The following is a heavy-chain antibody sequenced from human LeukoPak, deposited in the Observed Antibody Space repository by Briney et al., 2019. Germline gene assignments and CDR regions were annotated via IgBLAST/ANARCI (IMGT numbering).Heavy chain of an antibody. D-gene: IGHD6-19*01. J-gene: IGHJ5*02. V-gene: IGHV1-69*04. CDR1: GGTFSSYA. Sequence: SVKVSCTASGGTFSSYAISWVRQAPGQGLEWMGRIIPIFGMANHAQNFQGRVTITADKSTSTAYMELSSLTSEDTAVYFCARDADIAVAGISSANSFDPWGQGTLVTVSA. CDR3: ARDADIAVAGISSANSFDP. CDR2: IIPIFGMA.